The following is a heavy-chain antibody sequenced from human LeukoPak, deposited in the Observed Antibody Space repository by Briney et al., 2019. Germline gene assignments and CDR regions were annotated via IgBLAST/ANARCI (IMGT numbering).Heavy chain of an antibody. V-gene: IGHV3-23*01. CDR3: ASRRYGDYPFDY. CDR2: VSGSGANT. J-gene: IGHJ4*02. D-gene: IGHD4-17*01. CDR1: GLSFTNFA. Sequence: PGGSLRLSCAASGLSFTNFAMSWVRQAPGKGLEWVSSVSGSGANTYHADSVRGRFTISRDNSNNTLYLQMSSLRDEDTATYYCASRRYGDYPFDYWGQGTLVTVSS.